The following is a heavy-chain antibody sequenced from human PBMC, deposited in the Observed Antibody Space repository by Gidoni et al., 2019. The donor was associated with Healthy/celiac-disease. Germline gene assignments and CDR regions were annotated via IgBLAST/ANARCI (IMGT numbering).Heavy chain of an antibody. Sequence: VQLVESGGGLVQPGGSLRLSCAASGFTFSDHYMDWVRQAPGKGLEWVGRTRNKANSYTTEYAASVKGRFTISRDDSKNSLYLQMNSLKTEDTAVYYCASHSGSYFRAFDIWGQGTMVTVSS. D-gene: IGHD1-26*01. CDR3: ASHSGSYFRAFDI. V-gene: IGHV3-72*01. J-gene: IGHJ3*02. CDR1: GFTFSDHY. CDR2: TRNKANSYTT.